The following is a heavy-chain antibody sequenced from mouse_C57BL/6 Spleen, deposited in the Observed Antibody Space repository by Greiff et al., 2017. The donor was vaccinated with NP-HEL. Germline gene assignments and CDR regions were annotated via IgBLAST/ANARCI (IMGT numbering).Heavy chain of an antibody. CDR2: IYPSDSET. CDR3: AREGIYYYGSSFFDY. CDR1: GYTFTSYW. Sequence: QVQLKQPGAELVRPGSSVKLSCKASGYTFTSYWMDWVKQRPGQGLEWIGNIYPSDSETHYNQKFKDKATLTVDKSSSTAYMQLSSLTSEDSAVYYCAREGIYYYGSSFFDYWGQGTTLTVSS. V-gene: IGHV1-61*01. D-gene: IGHD1-1*01. J-gene: IGHJ2*01.